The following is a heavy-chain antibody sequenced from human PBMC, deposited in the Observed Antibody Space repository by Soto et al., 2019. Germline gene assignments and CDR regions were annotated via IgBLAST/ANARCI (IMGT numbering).Heavy chain of an antibody. CDR2: INSGSTSV. D-gene: IGHD1-26*01. J-gene: IGHJ4*02. V-gene: IGHV3-48*01. CDR3: TSSASPDAY. CDR1: GFDFNSYS. Sequence: EVQLVESGGGLVQPGGYLRLSCVASGFDFNSYSMNWVRQAPGKGLEWISYINSGSTSVFYADSVKGRFTISRDNAKNSLYLQMNSLRAEDTAVYYCTSSASPDAYWGQGTLVTVSS.